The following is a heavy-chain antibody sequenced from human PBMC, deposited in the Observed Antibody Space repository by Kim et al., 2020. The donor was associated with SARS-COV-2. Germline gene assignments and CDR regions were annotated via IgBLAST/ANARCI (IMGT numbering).Heavy chain of an antibody. V-gene: IGHV3-48*03. CDR2: TI. J-gene: IGHJ5*02. CDR3: AREGGNWFDP. D-gene: IGHD3-16*01. Sequence: TIYYADSVKGRFTISRDNAKNSLYLQMNSLRAEDTAVYYCAREGGNWFDPWGQGTLVTVSS.